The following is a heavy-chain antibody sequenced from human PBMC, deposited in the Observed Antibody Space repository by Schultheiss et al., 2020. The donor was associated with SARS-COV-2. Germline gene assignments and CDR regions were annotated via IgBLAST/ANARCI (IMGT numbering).Heavy chain of an antibody. CDR3: ARDESYFGTGTYHYGMDV. V-gene: IGHV3-21*01. J-gene: IGHJ6*02. D-gene: IGHD1-7*01. CDR2: ISSSSVYI. CDR1: RFTFSSYT. Sequence: GESLKISCAASRFTFSSYTMNWVRQAPGKGLEWVSSISSSSVYIYYAESVKGRFTLSRDNAKNSLYLQMNSLRAEDTAVYYCARDESYFGTGTYHYGMDVWGQGTTVTVSS.